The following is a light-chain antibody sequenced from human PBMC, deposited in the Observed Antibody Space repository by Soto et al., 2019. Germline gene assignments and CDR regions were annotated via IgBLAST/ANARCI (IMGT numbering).Light chain of an antibody. J-gene: IGKJ1*01. Sequence: SPGTLSLSPLERAALSCMAFQNFSSKSLAWYQQKPGQAPRLLIYGASTRATGIPARFSGSGSGTEFTLTISSLQSEDFAVYYCQQYNNWPPWTFGQGTKVDIK. V-gene: IGKV3-15*01. CDR2: GAS. CDR3: QQYNNWPPWT. CDR1: QNFSSKS.